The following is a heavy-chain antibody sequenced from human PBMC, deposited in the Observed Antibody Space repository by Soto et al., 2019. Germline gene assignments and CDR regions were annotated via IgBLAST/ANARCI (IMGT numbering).Heavy chain of an antibody. CDR2: IVVGSGNT. V-gene: IGHV1-58*01. CDR1: GFTFTSSA. CDR3: AADRYGDYYYFDY. D-gene: IGHD4-17*01. Sequence: SVKVSCKASGFTFTSSAVQWVRQARGQRLEWIGWIVVGSGNTNYAQKFQERVTITRDMSTSTAHMELSSLRSEDTAVYYCAADRYGDYYYFDYWGQGTLVTVSS. J-gene: IGHJ4*02.